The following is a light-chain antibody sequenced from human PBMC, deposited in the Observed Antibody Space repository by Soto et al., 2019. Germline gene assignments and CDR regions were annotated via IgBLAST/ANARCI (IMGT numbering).Light chain of an antibody. CDR1: QRLLDSADGNTY. CDR2: TVS. V-gene: IGKV2-40*01. Sequence: DIVMTQTPLSLPATPGEPASISCGSSQRLLDSADGNTYLDWYLQKPGQSPQLLIYTVSYRASGVPDRFSGSGSGTDFTLKISRVEAEDVGVYYCMHRIEFPLTFGGGTKVEIK. J-gene: IGKJ4*01. CDR3: MHRIEFPLT.